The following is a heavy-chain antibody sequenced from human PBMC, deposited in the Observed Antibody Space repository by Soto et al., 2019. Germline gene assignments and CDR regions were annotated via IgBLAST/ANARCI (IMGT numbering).Heavy chain of an antibody. J-gene: IGHJ3*02. Sequence: SSVKVSFKASGYTFTGYYMHWVRQAHGQGLEGMGWINPNSGGTKYAQKFQGWVTMTRDTSISTAYMELSRLRSDDTAVYYCARAHEYCGCDCYSAFDIWGQGTMVTVSS. CDR2: INPNSGGT. CDR1: GYTFTGYY. V-gene: IGHV1-2*04. CDR3: ARAHEYCGCDCYSAFDI. D-gene: IGHD2-21*01.